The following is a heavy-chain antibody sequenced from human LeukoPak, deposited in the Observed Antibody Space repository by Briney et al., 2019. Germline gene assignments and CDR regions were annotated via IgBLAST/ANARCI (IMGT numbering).Heavy chain of an antibody. D-gene: IGHD3-3*01. Sequence: SETLSLTCTVSGGSISSGSYYWSWIRQPAGKGLEWIGRIYTSGSTNYKPSLKSRVTISVDTSKNQFSLKLSSVTAADTAVYYCARARTVITIFGVVTYYFDYWGQGTLVTVSS. CDR2: IYTSGST. CDR3: ARARTVITIFGVVTYYFDY. CDR1: GGSISSGSYY. J-gene: IGHJ4*02. V-gene: IGHV4-61*02.